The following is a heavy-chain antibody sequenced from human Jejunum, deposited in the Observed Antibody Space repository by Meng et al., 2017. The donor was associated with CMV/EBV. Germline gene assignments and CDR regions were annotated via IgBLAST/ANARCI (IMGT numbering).Heavy chain of an antibody. J-gene: IGHJ4*02. D-gene: IGHD2-21*02. Sequence: QVQLQGAGPGLVKPSGIRSLTCAGSGGSLSSRNWWSWVRQPPGKGLEWIGEIYHSGSTNYNPSLKSRVTISVDESKNQFSLRLSSVTAADTAVYYCARVGAYCGGDCYHPRWGQGTLVTVSS. CDR2: IYHSGST. CDR1: GGSLSSRNW. V-gene: IGHV4-4*02. CDR3: ARVGAYCGGDCYHPR.